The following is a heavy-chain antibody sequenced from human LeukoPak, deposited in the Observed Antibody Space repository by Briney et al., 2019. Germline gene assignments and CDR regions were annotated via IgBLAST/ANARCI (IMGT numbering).Heavy chain of an antibody. CDR3: ARDYYYYGMDV. V-gene: IGHV1-18*01. CDR2: ISAYNGNT. Sequence: ASVKVSCKASGYTFTSYGISWVRQAPGQGLEWMGWISAYNGNTNYAQKLQGRVTMTTDTSTSTAYMELRSLRFDDTAVYYCARDYYYYGMDVWGQGTTVTVSS. CDR1: GYTFTSYG. J-gene: IGHJ6*02.